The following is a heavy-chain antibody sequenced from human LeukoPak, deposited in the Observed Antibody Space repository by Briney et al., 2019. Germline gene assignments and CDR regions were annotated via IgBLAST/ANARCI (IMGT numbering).Heavy chain of an antibody. Sequence: ASVKVSCTASGYTFTGYYMHWVRQAPGQGLEWMGWINPNSGGTNYAQKFQGRVTMTRDTSISTAYMELSRLRSDDTAVYYCARVGTTGTTFFDYWGQGTLVTVSS. CDR2: INPNSGGT. CDR3: ARVGTTGTTFFDY. D-gene: IGHD1-1*01. CDR1: GYTFTGYY. V-gene: IGHV1-2*02. J-gene: IGHJ4*02.